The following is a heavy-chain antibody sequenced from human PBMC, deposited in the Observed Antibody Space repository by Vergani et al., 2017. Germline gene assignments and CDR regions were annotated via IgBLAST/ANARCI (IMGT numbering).Heavy chain of an antibody. CDR3: CCDSGEDFDY. CDR1: GGSISSGSYY. Sequence: QLQLQESGPGLVKPSETLSLTCTVSGGSISSGSYYWGWVRQPPGKGLEWIGTTYYSGTTHYKPSLKSRVTISVDTSKNQLSLKLSSVTAADTAVYYCCCDSGEDFDYWGQGTLVTVSS. D-gene: IGHD3-10*01. J-gene: IGHJ4*02. V-gene: IGHV4-39*01. CDR2: TYYSGTT.